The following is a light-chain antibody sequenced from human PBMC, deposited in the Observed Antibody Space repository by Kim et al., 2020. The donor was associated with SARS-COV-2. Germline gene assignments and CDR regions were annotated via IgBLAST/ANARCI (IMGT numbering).Light chain of an antibody. CDR1: SLRSYY. Sequence: VALVQTSMITCQGDSLRSYYAPWYQQKPGQAPILVIYGKNNRPSGIPDRFSGSSSGNTASLTITGTQAGDEADYYCNSRDSNDNVVFGGGTQLTVL. CDR3: NSRDSNDNVV. J-gene: IGLJ2*01. V-gene: IGLV3-19*01. CDR2: GKN.